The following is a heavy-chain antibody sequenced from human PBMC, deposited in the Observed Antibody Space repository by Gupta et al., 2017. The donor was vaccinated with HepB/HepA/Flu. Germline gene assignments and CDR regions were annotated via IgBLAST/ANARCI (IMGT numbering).Heavy chain of an antibody. CDR3: ARDRGVVGANDAFDI. V-gene: IGHV1-2*04. J-gene: IGHJ3*02. CDR2: INPNSGDT. D-gene: IGHD1-26*01. Sequence: QVQLVQSGAEAKKPGASVKVSCKASGYTFTDYYMHWVRQAPGQGLEWMGWINPNSGDTNYARKCQGWVTMTRDTSISTAYMELSRLRSDDTAVYYCARDRGVVGANDAFDIWGQGTMVTVSS. CDR1: GYTFTDYY.